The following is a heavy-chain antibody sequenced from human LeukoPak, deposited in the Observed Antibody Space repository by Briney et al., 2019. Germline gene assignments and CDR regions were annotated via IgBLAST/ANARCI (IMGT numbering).Heavy chain of an antibody. CDR3: ARYAGYCSGGSCRGDAFDI. CDR1: GFTFDDYG. V-gene: IGHV3-20*04. CDR2: INWNGGST. J-gene: IGHJ3*02. D-gene: IGHD2-15*01. Sequence: GGSLRLSCAASGFTFDDYGMSWVRQAPGKGLEWVSGINWNGGSTGYADSVKGRFTISRDNAKNSLYLQMNSLRAEDTALYYCARYAGYCSGGSCRGDAFDIWGQGTMVTVSS.